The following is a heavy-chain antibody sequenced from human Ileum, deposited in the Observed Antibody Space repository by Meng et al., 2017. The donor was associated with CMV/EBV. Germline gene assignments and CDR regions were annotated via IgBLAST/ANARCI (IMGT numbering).Heavy chain of an antibody. CDR1: GFTFSSYW. D-gene: IGHD3-22*01. Sequence: GESLKISCAASGFTFSSYWMHWVRQAPGKGLVWVSRINSDGSSTSYADSVKGRFTISRDNAKNTLYLQMNSLRAEDTAVYYCARGARNSVYQCFDHWGQGNLVTVSS. CDR2: INSDGSST. CDR3: ARGARNSVYQCFDH. J-gene: IGHJ4*02. V-gene: IGHV3-74*01.